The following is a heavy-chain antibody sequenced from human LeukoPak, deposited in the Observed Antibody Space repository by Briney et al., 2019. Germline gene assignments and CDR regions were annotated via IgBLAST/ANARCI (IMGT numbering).Heavy chain of an antibody. V-gene: IGHV3-33*01. D-gene: IGHD4-17*01. J-gene: IGHJ4*02. Sequence: TGGSLRLSCAASGFTFSSYGMHWVRQAPGKGLEWVAVIWYDGSNKYYADSVKGRFTISRDNSKNTLYLQMNSLRAEDTAVYYCARGTRYGDYDSRGDYWGQGTLVTVSS. CDR3: ARGTRYGDYDSRGDY. CDR1: GFTFSSYG. CDR2: IWYDGSNK.